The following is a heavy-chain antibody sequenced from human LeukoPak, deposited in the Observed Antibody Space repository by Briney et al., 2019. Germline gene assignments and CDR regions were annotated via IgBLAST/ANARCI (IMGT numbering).Heavy chain of an antibody. CDR1: GYTFTSYG. Sequence: ASVKVSCKASGYTFTSYGISWVRQAPGQGLEWMGWISAYNGNTNYAQKLQGRVTMTTDTSTSTAYMELSSLRSEDTAVYYCASGLSGSYGPYYMDVWGKGTTVTVSS. J-gene: IGHJ6*03. CDR3: ASGLSGSYGPYYMDV. CDR2: ISAYNGNT. D-gene: IGHD1-26*01. V-gene: IGHV1-18*01.